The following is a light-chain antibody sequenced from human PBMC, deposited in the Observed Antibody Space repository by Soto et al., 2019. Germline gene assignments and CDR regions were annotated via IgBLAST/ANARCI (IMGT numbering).Light chain of an antibody. Sequence: QSVLTQPPSASGSPGQSVTISCTGSSSDIGGYDFVSWYQQHPGKAPKLMIFEVTKRPSGVPDRFSGSKSGNTASLTVSGLQAYDEADYYCSSSAGSNNLGFGGGTKATVL. CDR2: EVT. CDR1: SSDIGGYDF. J-gene: IGLJ2*01. CDR3: SSSAGSNNLG. V-gene: IGLV2-8*01.